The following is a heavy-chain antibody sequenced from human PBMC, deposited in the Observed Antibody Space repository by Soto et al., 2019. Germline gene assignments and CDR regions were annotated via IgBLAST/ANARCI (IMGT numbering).Heavy chain of an antibody. J-gene: IGHJ4*02. V-gene: IGHV4-59*01. D-gene: IGHD3-10*01. CDR1: GGSISNFY. Sequence: ETLSLTCTVSGGSISNFYWSWIRQPPGKGLEWIGYIYYSGTTSYNPSLNSRVTISVDTSKNQFSLKLNSVTAADTAVYYCARESYYGSGATVVGYWGLGTLVTVPQ. CDR3: ARESYYGSGATVVGY. CDR2: IYYSGTT.